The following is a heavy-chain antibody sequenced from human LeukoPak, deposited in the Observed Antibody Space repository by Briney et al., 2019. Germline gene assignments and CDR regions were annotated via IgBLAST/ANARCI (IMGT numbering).Heavy chain of an antibody. J-gene: IGHJ4*02. CDR3: ARGSRGDLRRWYYFDY. Sequence: SETLSLTCTVSVGSISSSSYYCGWIRQPPGKGLERIGSIYYSGSTYYNPSLKSRVTISVDTSKNQFSLKLSSVTAADTAVYYCARGSRGDLRRWYYFDYWGQGTLVTVSS. D-gene: IGHD4-23*01. CDR2: IYYSGST. CDR1: VGSISSSSYY. V-gene: IGHV4-39*01.